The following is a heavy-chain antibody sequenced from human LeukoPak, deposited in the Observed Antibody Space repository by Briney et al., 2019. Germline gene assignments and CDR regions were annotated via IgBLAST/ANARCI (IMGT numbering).Heavy chain of an antibody. CDR3: ASDRVLGSGSLDN. CDR2: IRGDWHDT. V-gene: IGHV3-74*01. CDR1: GFRFSDFW. J-gene: IGHJ4*02. Sequence: GGSLRLPCTASGFRFSDFWLHWVGQAPGKGLVWVSRIRGDWHDTTYADSVKGRFTISRDNAQNTLYLQMNSLRVEDTAVYYCASDRVLGSGSLDNWGQGTLVTVSS. D-gene: IGHD3-10*01.